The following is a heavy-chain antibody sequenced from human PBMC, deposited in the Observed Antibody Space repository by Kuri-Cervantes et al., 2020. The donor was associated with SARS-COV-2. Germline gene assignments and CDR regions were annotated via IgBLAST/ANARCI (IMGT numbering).Heavy chain of an antibody. Sequence: GESLKISCAAFGFTFSSFGMHWVRQAPGKGLEWVSAISGSGGSTYYADSVKGRFTISRDNSKNTLYLQMNSLRAEDTAVYYCARGELGISDYWGQGTLVTVSS. J-gene: IGHJ4*02. CDR3: ARGELGISDY. CDR1: GFTFSSFG. D-gene: IGHD7-27*01. V-gene: IGHV3-23*01. CDR2: ISGSGGST.